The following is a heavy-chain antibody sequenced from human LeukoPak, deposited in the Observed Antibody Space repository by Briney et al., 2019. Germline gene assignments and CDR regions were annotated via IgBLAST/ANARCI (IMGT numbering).Heavy chain of an antibody. Sequence: GASVTVSCKVSGYTLTELSMHWVGQARGKGGECMGGFDPEDGETIYAHKFHGGVTMTEDTSTDTAYMELSSLRSEDTAVYYCATDRYYYDGIDYWGQGTLVTVSS. CDR2: FDPEDGET. CDR1: GYTLTELS. CDR3: ATDRYYYDGIDY. D-gene: IGHD3-22*01. J-gene: IGHJ4*02. V-gene: IGHV1-24*01.